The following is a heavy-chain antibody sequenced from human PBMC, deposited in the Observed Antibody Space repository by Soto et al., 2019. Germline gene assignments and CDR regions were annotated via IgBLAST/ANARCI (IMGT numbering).Heavy chain of an antibody. J-gene: IGHJ6*02. CDR1: GVSVNNANYF. Sequence: QVRLEESGPGLVKPSETLSLICSVSGVSVNNANYFWNWIRHHPENSLEWFGYIYYSGSTRYNPSFKTRATLSIDTTKVQFSLRLNSVTVADTAVYFCARYAFYGGSRGGIDVWCRGTTVTVSS. CDR3: ARYAFYGGSRGGIDV. D-gene: IGHD4-17*01. V-gene: IGHV4-31*03. CDR2: IYYSGST.